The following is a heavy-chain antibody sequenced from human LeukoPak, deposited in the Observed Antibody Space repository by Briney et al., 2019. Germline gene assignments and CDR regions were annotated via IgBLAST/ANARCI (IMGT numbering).Heavy chain of an antibody. D-gene: IGHD5-18*01. CDR1: GFTFSNYV. CDR2: IWSDGSNK. Sequence: PGASLRLSCAASGFTFSNYVMHWVRQAPGKGLEWVALIWSDGSNKYYADSVKGRLTISRDNSKNTLYLQMNSLRAEDTSVYFCARDEGYTYGHPLDYWGQGTLVTVSS. CDR3: ARDEGYTYGHPLDY. V-gene: IGHV3-33*01. J-gene: IGHJ4*02.